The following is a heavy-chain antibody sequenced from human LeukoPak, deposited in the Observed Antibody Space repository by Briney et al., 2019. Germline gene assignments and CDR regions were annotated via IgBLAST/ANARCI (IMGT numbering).Heavy chain of an antibody. CDR3: GRGWISPYSGYDYDYFDY. J-gene: IGHJ4*02. D-gene: IGHD5-12*01. CDR1: GGSITSYY. V-gene: IGHV4-59*01. Sequence: PSETLSLTCSVSGGSITSYYWSWIRQPAGKGLEWIGYIHYSGSTNYNPSLRSRVTISVDTSKNQFSLRLSSVTAADTAVYYCGRGWISPYSGYDYDYFDYWGQGALVTVSS. CDR2: IHYSGST.